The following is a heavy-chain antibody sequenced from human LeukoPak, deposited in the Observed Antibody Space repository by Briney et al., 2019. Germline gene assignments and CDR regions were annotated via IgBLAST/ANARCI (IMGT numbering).Heavy chain of an antibody. V-gene: IGHV4-30-4*08. Sequence: PSETLSLTCTVSGGSIGSGDYYWSWIRQPSGKGLEWIGYIPYSGSTYYNPSLRSRITISVDTSKNQFSLRLTSVTAADTAVYYCARDLSGPNYYYYYMDVWGKGTTVTVSS. CDR1: GGSIGSGDYY. J-gene: IGHJ6*03. CDR3: ARDLSGPNYYYYYMDV. CDR2: IPYSGST. D-gene: IGHD3-3*01.